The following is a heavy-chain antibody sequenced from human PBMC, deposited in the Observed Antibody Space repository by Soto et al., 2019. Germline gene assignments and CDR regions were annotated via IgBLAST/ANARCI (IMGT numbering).Heavy chain of an antibody. CDR2: TSPNNHET. CDR1: GYTFTNHG. Sequence: QVQLVQSGAEVKMPGASVKVSCKTSGYTFTNHGIAWVRQAPGQAPAWMGWTSPNNHETHVAQKVQGRITLTTDTCTRSVYMELRSLRHDDTAVYYCARDDCFGATCYIGDYWGQGTLVTVSS. J-gene: IGHJ4*02. D-gene: IGHD2-15*01. V-gene: IGHV1-18*04. CDR3: ARDDCFGATCYIGDY.